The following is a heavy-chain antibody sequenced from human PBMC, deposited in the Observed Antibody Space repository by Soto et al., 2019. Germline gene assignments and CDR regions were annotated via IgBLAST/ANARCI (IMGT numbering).Heavy chain of an antibody. D-gene: IGHD6-6*01. CDR3: AREGSSYSFYYGMGV. Sequence: GGSLRLSCAASGFTFRDYAMSWVRQAPGKGLEWVAGLSGSGVSTYYAESVKGRFTISRDNSKNMLYLQMNSLRVEDTAVYYCAREGSSYSFYYGMGVWGQGTTVTVSS. CDR1: GFTFRDYA. J-gene: IGHJ6*02. CDR2: LSGSGVST. V-gene: IGHV3-23*01.